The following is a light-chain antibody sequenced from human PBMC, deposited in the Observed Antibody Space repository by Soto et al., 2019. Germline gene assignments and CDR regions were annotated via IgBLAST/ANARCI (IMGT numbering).Light chain of an antibody. J-gene: IGKJ5*01. CDR3: QQYGYSPIT. CDR1: QSLRNTY. Sequence: EIVMTQSPATLSVSPGERATLSCRASQSLRNTYLSWYQQKPGQAPRLLIYGASNRATGSPDRFSGGGSGTDFTLTISRLEPEDFAVYYCQQYGYSPITFGQGTRLEIK. CDR2: GAS. V-gene: IGKV3-20*01.